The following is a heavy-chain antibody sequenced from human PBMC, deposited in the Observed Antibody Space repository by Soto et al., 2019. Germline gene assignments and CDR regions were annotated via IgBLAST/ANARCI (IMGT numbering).Heavy chain of an antibody. D-gene: IGHD3-10*01. CDR3: ARGSYYGSGTSTPYYYMDV. V-gene: IGHV1-18*01. Sequence: ASVKVSCKASGYTFTSYGISWVRQAPGQGLEWMGWISAYNGNTNYAQKIQGRVTMTTDTSTSTAYMELRSLRSDDTAVYYCARGSYYGSGTSTPYYYMDVWGKGTTVTVSS. J-gene: IGHJ6*03. CDR1: GYTFTSYG. CDR2: ISAYNGNT.